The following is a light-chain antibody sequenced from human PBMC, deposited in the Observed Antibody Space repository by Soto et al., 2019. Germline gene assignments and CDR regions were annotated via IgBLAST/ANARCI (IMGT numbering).Light chain of an antibody. CDR2: LEGSGSY. J-gene: IGLJ3*02. CDR3: ETWDSNVGV. V-gene: IGLV4-60*02. CDR1: SGHSSYI. Sequence: QPVLTQSSSASASLGSSVKPTCTLSSGHSSYIIAWHQQQPGKAPRYLMKLEGSGSYNKGSGVPDRFSGSSSGADRYLTISNLQFEDEADYYCETWDSNVGVFGGGTKLTVL.